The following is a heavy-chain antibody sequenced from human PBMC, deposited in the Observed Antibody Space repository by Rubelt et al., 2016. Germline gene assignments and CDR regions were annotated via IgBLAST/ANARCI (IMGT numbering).Heavy chain of an antibody. J-gene: IGHJ4*02. CDR3: ARGIAPTDGGGCVY. CDR1: GGSISSGGYS. CDR2: IYTSGST. Sequence: QLQLQESGSGLVKPSQTLSLTCAVSGGSISSGGYSWSWIRQPPGKGLEWIGYIYTSGSTYYNPSLKSRVTISVDSSKNQFSRKLSSVTAADTAVYYCARGIAPTDGGGCVYWGQGTLVTVS. D-gene: IGHD6-13*01. V-gene: IGHV4-30-2*01.